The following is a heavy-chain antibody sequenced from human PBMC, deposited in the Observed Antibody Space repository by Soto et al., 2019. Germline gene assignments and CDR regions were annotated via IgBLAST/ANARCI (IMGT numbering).Heavy chain of an antibody. CDR2: IIPIFGTA. CDR1: GGTFSSYA. D-gene: IGHD6-6*01. J-gene: IGHJ6*02. CDR3: ASAPSIAARPRNYYGMDV. Sequence: QVQLVQSGAEVKKPGSSVKVSCKASGGTFSSYAISWVRQAPGQGLEWMGGIIPIFGTANYAQKFQGRVTITADESTSTASMELSSLRSEDTAVYYCASAPSIAARPRNYYGMDVWGQGTTVTVSS. V-gene: IGHV1-69*01.